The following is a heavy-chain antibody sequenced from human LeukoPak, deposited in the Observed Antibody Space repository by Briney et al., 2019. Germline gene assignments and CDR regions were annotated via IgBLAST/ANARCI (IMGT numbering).Heavy chain of an antibody. Sequence: GRSLRLSCAASGFTFSSYAMHWVRQAPGKGLEWVAVISYDGSNKYYADSVKGRFTISRDNSKNTLYLQMNSLRAEDTAVYYCAKDRETTVVVYSFDYWGQGTLVTVSS. V-gene: IGHV3-30-3*01. CDR3: AKDRETTVVVYSFDY. CDR1: GFTFSSYA. CDR2: ISYDGSNK. D-gene: IGHD4-23*01. J-gene: IGHJ4*02.